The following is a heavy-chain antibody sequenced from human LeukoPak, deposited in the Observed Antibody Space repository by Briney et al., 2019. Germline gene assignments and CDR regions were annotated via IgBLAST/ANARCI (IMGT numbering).Heavy chain of an antibody. J-gene: IGHJ6*02. CDR2: INPNSGGT. CDR1: GYTLTGYY. D-gene: IGHD1-26*01. Sequence: GASVKVSCKASGYTLTGYYMHWVRQAPGQGLEWMGWINPNSGGTNYAQKFQGRVTMTRDTSISTAYMELSRLRSDDTAVYYCARRYEWELPLDYYYYGMDVWGQGTTVTVSS. V-gene: IGHV1-2*02. CDR3: ARRYEWELPLDYYYYGMDV.